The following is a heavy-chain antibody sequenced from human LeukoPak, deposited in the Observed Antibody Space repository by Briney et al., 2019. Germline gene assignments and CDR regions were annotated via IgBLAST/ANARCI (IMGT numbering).Heavy chain of an antibody. D-gene: IGHD3-10*01. V-gene: IGHV1-8*01. CDR2: MNPNSGNT. CDR1: GYTFTSYD. Sequence: ASVKVSCKASGYTFTSYDINWVRQATGQGLEWMGWMNPNSGNTGYAQKFQGRVTMTRNTSISTAYMELSSLRSEDTAVYYCARSYYGSGSYDWYFDLWGRGTLVTVSS. CDR3: ARSYYGSGSYDWYFDL. J-gene: IGHJ2*01.